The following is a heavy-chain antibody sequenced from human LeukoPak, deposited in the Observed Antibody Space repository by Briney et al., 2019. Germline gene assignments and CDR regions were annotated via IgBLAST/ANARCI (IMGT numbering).Heavy chain of an antibody. CDR3: ARDRLRYFDFHLYFDY. V-gene: IGHV3-23*01. CDR2: ISVASNT. J-gene: IGHJ4*02. D-gene: IGHD3-9*01. CDR1: GLAFSSYA. Sequence: GGSLRLSCAASGLAFSSYAMSWVRQAPGKGLEWVSTISVASNTFYADSVKGRFTISRDNAKNSLYLQMNSLRDEDTAVYYCARDRLRYFDFHLYFDYWGQGTLVTVSS.